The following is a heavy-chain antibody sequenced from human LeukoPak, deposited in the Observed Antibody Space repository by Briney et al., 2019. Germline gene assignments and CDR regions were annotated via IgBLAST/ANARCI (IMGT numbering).Heavy chain of an antibody. CDR2: INPNSGGT. CDR1: GYTFTGYY. V-gene: IGHV1-2*02. CDR3: ARALPYDFRSGYYTGWFDP. D-gene: IGHD3-3*01. Sequence: ASVKVSCKASGYTFTGYYMHWVRQAPGQGLEWMGWINPNSGGTNYAQKFQGRVTMTRDTSISTAYMELSRLRSDDTAVYYCARALPYDFRSGYYTGWFDPWGQGTLVTVSS. J-gene: IGHJ5*02.